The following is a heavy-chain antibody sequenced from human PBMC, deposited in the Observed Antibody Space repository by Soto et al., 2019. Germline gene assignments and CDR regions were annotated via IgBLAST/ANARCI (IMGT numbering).Heavy chain of an antibody. CDR1: GFTFSSYA. D-gene: IGHD2-2*01. CDR2: ISGSGGST. V-gene: IGHV3-23*01. Sequence: PGGSLRLSCAASGFTFSSYAMSWVRQAPGKGLEWVSAISGSGGSTYYADSVKGRFTISRDNSKNTLYLQMNSLGAEDTAVYYCAKDTTSHKFYYYGMDVWGQGTTVTVSS. J-gene: IGHJ6*02. CDR3: AKDTTSHKFYYYGMDV.